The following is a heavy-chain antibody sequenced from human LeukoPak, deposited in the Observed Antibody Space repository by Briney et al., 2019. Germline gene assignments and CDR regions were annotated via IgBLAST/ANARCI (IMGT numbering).Heavy chain of an antibody. V-gene: IGHV1-69*05. J-gene: IGHJ2*01. Sequence: SVKVSCKASGGTFSSYAISWVRQAPGQGLEWMGRIIPIFGTANYAQKFQGRVTITTDESTSTAYMELSSLRSEDTAVYYCARGRVYYDSSGYYFPWYFDLWGRGTLVTVSS. CDR2: IIPIFGTA. CDR1: GGTFSSYA. CDR3: ARGRVYYDSSGYYFPWYFDL. D-gene: IGHD3-22*01.